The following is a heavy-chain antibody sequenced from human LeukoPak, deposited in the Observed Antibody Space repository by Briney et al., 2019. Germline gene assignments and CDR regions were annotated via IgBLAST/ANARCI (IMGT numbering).Heavy chain of an antibody. J-gene: IGHJ4*02. Sequence: GGSLRLSSAASGSTFSNYALHWVRQAPGKGLEWVAVISYDVSNKYYADSVKGRFTISRDNSKNTLYLQMSSLRAEDTAVYYCARDLSFVLRFFDWSFDYWGQGTLVTASS. D-gene: IGHD3-9*01. V-gene: IGHV3-30-3*01. CDR2: ISYDVSNK. CDR1: GSTFSNYA. CDR3: ARDLSFVLRFFDWSFDY.